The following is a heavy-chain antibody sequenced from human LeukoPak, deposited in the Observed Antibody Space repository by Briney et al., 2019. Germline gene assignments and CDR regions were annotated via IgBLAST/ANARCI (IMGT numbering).Heavy chain of an antibody. CDR3: AKLWYTSASTVMDV. J-gene: IGHJ6*03. CDR2: IGRSGDTT. D-gene: IGHD6-19*01. V-gene: IGHV3-23*01. Sequence: PGGSLRLSCAASGFIFSTCAMSWVRQAPGKGLEWVSNIGRSGDTTYYADSMKGRFTISRDNSRDTLSLQMNSLRDEDTAVYYCAKLWYTSASTVMDVWGRGTTVTVSS. CDR1: GFIFSTCA.